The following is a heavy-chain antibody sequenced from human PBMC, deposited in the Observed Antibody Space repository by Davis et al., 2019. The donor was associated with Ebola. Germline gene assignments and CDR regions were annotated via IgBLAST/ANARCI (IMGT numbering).Heavy chain of an antibody. CDR1: GGSISSSSYY. Sequence: PSETLSLTCTVSGGSISSSSYYWGWIRQPPGKGLEWIGSIYYSGSTYYNPSLKSRVTISVDTSKNQFSLKLSSVTAADTAVYYCAKAAGGVGATLFDYWGQGTLVTVSS. D-gene: IGHD1-26*01. CDR3: AKAAGGVGATLFDY. V-gene: IGHV4-39*07. CDR2: IYYSGST. J-gene: IGHJ4*02.